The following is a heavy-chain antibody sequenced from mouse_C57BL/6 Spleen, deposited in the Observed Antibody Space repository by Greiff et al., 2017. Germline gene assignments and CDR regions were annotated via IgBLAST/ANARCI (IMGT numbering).Heavy chain of an antibody. V-gene: IGHV1-82*01. CDR2: IYPGDGDT. CDR3: ARRGIYDGYYYAMDY. D-gene: IGHD2-3*01. Sequence: VHLVESGPELVKPGASVKISCKASGYAFSSSWMNWVKQRPGKGLEWLGRIYPGDGDTNYNGKFKGKATLTADKSSSTAYMQLSSLTSEDSAVYYCARRGIYDGYYYAMDYWGQGTSVTVSS. J-gene: IGHJ4*01. CDR1: GYAFSSSW.